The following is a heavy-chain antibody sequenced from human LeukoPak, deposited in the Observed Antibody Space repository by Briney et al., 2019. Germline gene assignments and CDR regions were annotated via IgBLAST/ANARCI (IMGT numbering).Heavy chain of an antibody. CDR3: AKNLWFGELLLGGAFDM. CDR2: ISGSGGST. D-gene: IGHD3-10*01. V-gene: IGHV3-23*01. CDR1: GFTFSNYA. J-gene: IGHJ3*02. Sequence: GGSMRLSCAASGFTFSNYAMSWVRQAPGMGLECVSTISGSGGSTYYADSVKGRFTLSRDNSTNTMYLQMNTLRAEDTAVYYCAKNLWFGELLLGGAFDMWGQGTVVTVSS.